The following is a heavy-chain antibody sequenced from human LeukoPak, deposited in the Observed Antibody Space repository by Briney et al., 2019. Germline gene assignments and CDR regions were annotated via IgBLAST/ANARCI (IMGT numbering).Heavy chain of an antibody. CDR2: ISYDGSNK. CDR1: GFTFSSYA. J-gene: IGHJ4*02. V-gene: IGHV3-30-3*01. Sequence: GGSLRLSCAASGFTFSSYAMHWVRQAPGKGLEWVAVISYDGSNKYYADSVKGRFTISRDNSKNTLYLQMNSLRAEDTAVYYCAREVGTSCYSDYWGQGTLVTVSS. CDR3: AREVGTSCYSDY. D-gene: IGHD2-2*01.